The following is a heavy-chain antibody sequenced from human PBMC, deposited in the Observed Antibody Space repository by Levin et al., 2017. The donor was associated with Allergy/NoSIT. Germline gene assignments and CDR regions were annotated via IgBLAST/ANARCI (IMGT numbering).Heavy chain of an antibody. CDR1: GGSISSSSYY. D-gene: IGHD2-15*01. Sequence: ESLKISCTVSGGSISSSSYYWGWIRQPPGKGLEWIGSIYYSGSTYYNPSLKSRVTISVDTSKNQFSLKLSSVTAADTAVYYCAGRLYCSGGSCYSGAFDIWGQGTMVTVSS. J-gene: IGHJ3*02. CDR3: AGRLYCSGGSCYSGAFDI. V-gene: IGHV4-39*01. CDR2: IYYSGST.